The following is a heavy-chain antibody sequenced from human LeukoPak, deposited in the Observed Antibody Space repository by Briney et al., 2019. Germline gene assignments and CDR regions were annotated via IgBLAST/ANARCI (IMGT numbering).Heavy chain of an antibody. J-gene: IGHJ6*01. D-gene: IGHD3-10*01. CDR2: IIPIFGTA. V-gene: IGHV1-69*13. Sequence: SVTVSCKASGGTFSSYAISWVRLAPGHGLEWMGGIIPIFGTANYAQKFQGRVTITADESTSTAYMELSSLRSEDTAVYYCASSDYYGSGSYYSQDYYYGMAVCGQGSTVTVSS. CDR1: GGTFSSYA. CDR3: ASSDYYGSGSYYSQDYYYGMAV.